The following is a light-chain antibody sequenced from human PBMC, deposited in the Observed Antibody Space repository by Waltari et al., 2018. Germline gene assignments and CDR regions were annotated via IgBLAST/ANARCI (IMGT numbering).Light chain of an antibody. CDR2: QDN. Sequence: SYALTQPPALSVSPGETATITCSGENLERKFVHWYQQKAGQSPVLVVFQDNKRPSGIPERFSGSNSGNTATLIISGSQAMDEADYYCQAWDSGSYVVFGGGTKLTVL. V-gene: IGLV3-1*01. CDR3: QAWDSGSYVV. CDR1: NLERKF. J-gene: IGLJ2*01.